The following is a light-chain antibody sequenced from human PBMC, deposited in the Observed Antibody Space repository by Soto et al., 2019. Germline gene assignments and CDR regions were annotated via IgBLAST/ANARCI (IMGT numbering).Light chain of an antibody. CDR1: NSDIGSYNL. CDR2: EGS. V-gene: IGLV2-23*01. J-gene: IGLJ3*02. CDR3: CSYAGSTTWV. Sequence: QSALTQPASMSGSPGQSITISCTGANSDIGSYNLVSWYQQHPGKAPKLMIYEGSKRPSGVSNRFSGSRSGNTASLTISGLQAEDEADYYCCSYAGSTTWVFGGGTKVTVL.